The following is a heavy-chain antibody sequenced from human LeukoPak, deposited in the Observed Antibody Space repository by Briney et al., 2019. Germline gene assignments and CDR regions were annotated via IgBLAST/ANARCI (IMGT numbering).Heavy chain of an antibody. V-gene: IGHV3-30*02. J-gene: IGHJ6*02. CDR1: GFTFSSYG. D-gene: IGHD2-2*01. CDR2: IRYDGSNK. CDR3: AKDGGSRIYYYYDGMDV. Sequence: GGSLRLSCAASGFTFSSYGMHWVRQAPGKGLEWVAFIRYDGSNKYYADSVKGRFTISRDNSKNTLYLQMNSLRAEDTAVYYCAKDGGSRIYYYYDGMDVWGQGTTVTVSS.